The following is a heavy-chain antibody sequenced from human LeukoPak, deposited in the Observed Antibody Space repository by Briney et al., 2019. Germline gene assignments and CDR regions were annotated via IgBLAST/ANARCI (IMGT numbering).Heavy chain of an antibody. CDR1: GFTFTSSA. CDR3: AAVAQGRSYPLDD. CDR2: IVVGNGNT. D-gene: IGHD1-26*01. V-gene: IGHV1-58*02. J-gene: IGHJ4*02. Sequence: SVKVSCKASGFTFTSSAMQWVRQARGQRLEWIGWIVVGNGNTNYAQKFQERVTITRDMSTSTAYMELSSLRSEDTAVYYCAAVAQGRSYPLDDWGQGTLVTVSS.